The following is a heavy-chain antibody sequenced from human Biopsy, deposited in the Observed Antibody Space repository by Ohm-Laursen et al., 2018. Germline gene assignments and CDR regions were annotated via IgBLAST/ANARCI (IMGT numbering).Heavy chain of an antibody. CDR1: GYSFTSYY. CDR3: ARNTGWYGDLYYFDY. CDR2: INPRGSTT. V-gene: IGHV1-46*01. J-gene: IGHJ4*02. Sequence: VSSVTVSCKTSGYSFTSYYMHWVRQAPGQGLEWMGMINPRGSTTSYPQIFQGRVTMTRDTSKSTVYMELSSLRSADTAVYFCARNTGWYGDLYYFDYWGQGTLVTVSS. D-gene: IGHD6-19*01.